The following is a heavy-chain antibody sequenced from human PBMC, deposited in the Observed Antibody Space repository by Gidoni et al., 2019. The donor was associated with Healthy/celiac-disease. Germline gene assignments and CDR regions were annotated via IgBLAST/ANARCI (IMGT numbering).Heavy chain of an antibody. V-gene: IGHV3-30-3*01. Sequence: QVQLVESGGGVVPPGRSLRLSCAASGFTFSRYAMHWVRQAPGKGLEWVAVISYDGSNKYYADSVKGRFTISRDNSKNTLYLQMNSLRAEDTAVYYCARDTPRDYGDYARAFDIWGQGTMVTVSS. J-gene: IGHJ3*02. D-gene: IGHD4-17*01. CDR2: ISYDGSNK. CDR3: ARDTPRDYGDYARAFDI. CDR1: GFTFSRYA.